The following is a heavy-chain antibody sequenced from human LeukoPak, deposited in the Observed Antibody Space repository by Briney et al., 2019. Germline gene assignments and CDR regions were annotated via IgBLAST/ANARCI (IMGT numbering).Heavy chain of an antibody. CDR1: GDSINNLGYY. J-gene: IGHJ4*02. CDR2: IYYDGDT. D-gene: IGHD6-19*01. V-gene: IGHV4-39*01. CDR3: ARSRSYYFDH. Sequence: SETLSLTCTVSGDSINNLGYYWGWIRRPPGKGLEWIGTIYYDGDTYYNTSLKSRVTISVDTSNNQFSLRLTSVTAADTPVYYCARSRSYYFDHWGQGTLVTVSS.